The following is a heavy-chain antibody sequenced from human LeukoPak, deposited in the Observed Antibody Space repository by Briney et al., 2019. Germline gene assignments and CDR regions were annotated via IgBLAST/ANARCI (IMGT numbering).Heavy chain of an antibody. CDR2: IYFSGST. D-gene: IGHD3-10*01. V-gene: IGHV4-59*01. CDR1: GGSFSSYY. J-gene: IGHJ4*02. Sequence: SETLSLTCTVSGGSFSSYYWSWLRQPPGKRLEWIGYIYFSGSTNYNPSLKSRVTISVDTSKNQFSLELSSVTAADTAVYYCARTEYYFDSWGQGTLVTVSS. CDR3: ARTEYYFDS.